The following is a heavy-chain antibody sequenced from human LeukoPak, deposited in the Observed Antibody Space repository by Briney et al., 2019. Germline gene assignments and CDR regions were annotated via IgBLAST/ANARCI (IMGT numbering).Heavy chain of an antibody. Sequence: GGSLRLSCAASGFTFSSYSMNWVRQAPGKGLEWVSYISSSSGTIYYADSVKGRFTISRDNAKNSLYLQMDSLRAEDTGAYYCARDRNWDFDYWGQGTLVTVSS. CDR2: ISSSSGTI. D-gene: IGHD7-27*01. J-gene: IGHJ4*02. CDR3: ARDRNWDFDY. V-gene: IGHV3-48*01. CDR1: GFTFSSYS.